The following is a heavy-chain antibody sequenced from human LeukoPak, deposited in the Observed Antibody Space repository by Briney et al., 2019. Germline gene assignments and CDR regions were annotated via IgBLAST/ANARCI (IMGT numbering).Heavy chain of an antibody. J-gene: IGHJ4*02. CDR1: GFTFSSYA. CDR3: ASSGSYRFDY. D-gene: IGHD1-26*01. V-gene: IGHV3-48*02. CDR2: ITASGTVM. Sequence: GGSLRLSCAASGFTFSSYAMSWVRQAPGKGLEWVSHITASGTVMFYADSVKGRFTISRDNAKNSLYLQMNSLRDEDTAVYYCASSGSYRFDYWGQGTLVTVSS.